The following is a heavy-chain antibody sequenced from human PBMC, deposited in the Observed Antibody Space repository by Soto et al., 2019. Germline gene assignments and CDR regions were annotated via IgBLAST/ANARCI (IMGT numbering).Heavy chain of an antibody. CDR3: ARAPIGDAAMLTNYVDY. Sequence: QVQLVESGGGVVQPGRSLRLSCAASGFTFSNYAIHWVRQAPGKGLEWVAVLSYDGNNIHYADSVKGLLTASRDISKNTPFLHMIRRSAEVTALYYCARAPIGDAAMLTNYVDYWGKGTLFTVS. D-gene: IGHD5-18*01. CDR2: LSYDGNNI. V-gene: IGHV3-30-3*01. J-gene: IGHJ4*02. CDR1: GFTFSNYA.